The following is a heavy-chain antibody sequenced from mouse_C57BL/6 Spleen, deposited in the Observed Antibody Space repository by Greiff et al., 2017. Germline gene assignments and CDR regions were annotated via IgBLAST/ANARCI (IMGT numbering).Heavy chain of an antibody. CDR2: IYPGDGDT. J-gene: IGHJ2*01. V-gene: IGHV1-80*01. D-gene: IGHD1-1*01. CDR3: ARDYYGSSHYFDY. CDR1: GYAFSSYW. Sequence: VQLQQSGAELVKPGASVKISCKASGYAFSSYWMNWVKQRPGKGLEWIGQIYPGDGDTNYNGKFKGKATLTADKSSSTAYMQLSSLTSEDSAVYFCARDYYGSSHYFDYWGQGTTLTVSS.